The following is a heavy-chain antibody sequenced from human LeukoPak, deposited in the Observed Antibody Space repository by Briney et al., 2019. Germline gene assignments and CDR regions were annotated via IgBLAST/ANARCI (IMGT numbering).Heavy chain of an antibody. Sequence: GASVKVSCKASGYTFTSYYMHWVRQAPGQGLEWMGGIIPISGTANYAQRFEGRVTITADESTSTAYMELSSLRSEDTAVYYCARNLGGYYYMDVWGKGTAVTISS. CDR1: GYTFTSYY. V-gene: IGHV1-69*13. J-gene: IGHJ6*03. D-gene: IGHD3-16*01. CDR3: ARNLGGYYYMDV. CDR2: IIPISGTA.